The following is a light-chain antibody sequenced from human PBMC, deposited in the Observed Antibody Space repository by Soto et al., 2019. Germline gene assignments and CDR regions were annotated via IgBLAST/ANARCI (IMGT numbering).Light chain of an antibody. CDR3: SSYTRSSTPLYVV. CDR2: DVS. CDR1: SSDVGGYNY. J-gene: IGLJ2*01. Sequence: QSALTQPASVSGSPGQPITISCTGTSSDVGGYNYVSWYQQHPGKAPKLMIYDVSNRPPGVSNRFSGSKSGNTASLTISGLQAEDEADYYCSSYTRSSTPLYVVFGGGTKLTVL. V-gene: IGLV2-14*01.